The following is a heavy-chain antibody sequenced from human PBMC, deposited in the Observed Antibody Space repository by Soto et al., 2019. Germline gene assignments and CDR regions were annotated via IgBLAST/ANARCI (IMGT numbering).Heavy chain of an antibody. V-gene: IGHV2-5*02. CDR3: EHRGPQESLFDL. Sequence: QITLKESGPTLVKPTQHLTLTCTFSGFSLSAGGVGVGWLRQPPGNALECLALIYWDDDKRYRPSLKSRLTITNDTSKNQVVLTMTTMDPLDPATYYCEHRGPQESLFDLWCQGTRVTVSS. CDR2: IYWDDDK. J-gene: IGHJ4*02. CDR1: GFSLSAGGVG.